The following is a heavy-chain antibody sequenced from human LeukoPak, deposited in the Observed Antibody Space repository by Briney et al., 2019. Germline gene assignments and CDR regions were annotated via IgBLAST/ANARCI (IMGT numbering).Heavy chain of an antibody. V-gene: IGHV3-21*01. CDR3: ARVPRGSSPWYFDY. Sequence: KAGGSLRLSCAASGFTFSSYSMNWVRQAPGKGLEWVSSISSSSSYIYYADSVKGRFTISRDNAKNSLYLQMNSLRAEDTAVYYCARVPRGSSPWYFDYWGQGTLVTVSS. J-gene: IGHJ4*02. CDR2: ISSSSSYI. D-gene: IGHD6-13*01. CDR1: GFTFSSYS.